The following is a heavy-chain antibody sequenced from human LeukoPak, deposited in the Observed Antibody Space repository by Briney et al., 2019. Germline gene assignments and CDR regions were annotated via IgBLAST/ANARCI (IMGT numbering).Heavy chain of an antibody. CDR2: IYYSGST. D-gene: IGHD3-3*01. V-gene: IGHV4-59*01. CDR1: GGSISSYY. J-gene: IGHJ5*02. Sequence: KSSETLSLTCTVSGGSISSYYWSWIRQPPGKGLEWLGYIYYSGSTNYNPSLKSRVTISVDTSKNQFSLKLSSVTAADTAVYYCARDIHSRYYDFWSGYSQANWFDPWGQGTLVTVSS. CDR3: ARDIHSRYYDFWSGYSQANWFDP.